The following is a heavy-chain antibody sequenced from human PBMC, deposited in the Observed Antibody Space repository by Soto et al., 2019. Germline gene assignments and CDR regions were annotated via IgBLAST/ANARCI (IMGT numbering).Heavy chain of an antibody. CDR1: GGSISSYY. J-gene: IGHJ5*02. D-gene: IGHD5-18*01. Sequence: SETLSLTCTVAGGSISSYYWSWIRKPPGKGLEWIGHMYNTGSTIYNPSLKSRVTISVDTSKNQFSLKLSSVTAADTAVYYCARGVPYSYGYVSWFDPWGQGTLVTVSS. V-gene: IGHV4-59*01. CDR3: ARGVPYSYGYVSWFDP. CDR2: MYNTGST.